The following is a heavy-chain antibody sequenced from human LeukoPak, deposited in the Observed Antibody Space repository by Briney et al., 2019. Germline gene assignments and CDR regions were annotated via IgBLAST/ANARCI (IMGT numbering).Heavy chain of an antibody. CDR3: ARGRFLEWLLYHPTFEY. J-gene: IGHJ4*02. CDR2: IIPIFGTA. V-gene: IGHV1-69*01. D-gene: IGHD3-3*01. Sequence: SVKVSCKASGGTFSSYAISWVRQAPGQGLEWMGGIIPIFGTANYAQKFQGRVTITADESTSTAYMELSSLRSEDTAVHYCARGRFLEWLLYHPTFEYWGQGTLVTVSS. CDR1: GGTFSSYA.